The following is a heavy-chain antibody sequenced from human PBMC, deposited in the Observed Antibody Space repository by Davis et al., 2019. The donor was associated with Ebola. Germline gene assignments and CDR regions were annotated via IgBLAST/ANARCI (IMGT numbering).Heavy chain of an antibody. V-gene: IGHV1-18*01. CDR1: GYTFTSYG. CDR3: AREGSSSAAFDI. J-gene: IGHJ3*02. CDR2: ISPQNGNR. Sequence: AASVKVSCKASGYTFTSYGISWVRQAPGQGLEWMGWISPQNGNRKYAQKFQGRVAMTTDTSTSTVYMELRSLTSDDTAVYFCAREGSSSAAFDIWGQGTRVTVSS. D-gene: IGHD6-6*01.